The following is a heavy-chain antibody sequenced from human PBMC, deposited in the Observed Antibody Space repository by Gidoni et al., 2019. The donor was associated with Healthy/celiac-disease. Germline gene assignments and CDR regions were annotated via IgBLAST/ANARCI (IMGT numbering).Heavy chain of an antibody. Sequence: QVQLQQRGAGLLKPSETLSLPCAVYGGSFSGSCWSWIRQPPGKGLEWIGEINHSGSTNYNPSLKSRVTIAVDTSKNQFSLRLSSVTAADTAVYYCARVKGKLWLRSALKKGCFDYWGQGTLVTVSS. V-gene: IGHV4-34*01. D-gene: IGHD5-18*01. CDR3: ARVKGKLWLRSALKKGCFDY. CDR2: INHSGST. CDR1: GGSFSGSC. J-gene: IGHJ4*02.